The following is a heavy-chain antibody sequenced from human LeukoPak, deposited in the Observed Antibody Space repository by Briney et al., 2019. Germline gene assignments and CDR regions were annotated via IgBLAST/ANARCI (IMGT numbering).Heavy chain of an antibody. V-gene: IGHV4-61*08. CDR2: IYYSGST. CDR3: ARVSRYYDSSGPDAFDI. Sequence: SQTLSLTCTVSGGSISSGDYYWSWIRQPPGKGLEWIGYIYYSGSTNYNPSLKSRVTISVDTSKNQFSLKLSSVTAADTAVYYCARVSRYYDSSGPDAFDIWGQGTMVTVSS. CDR1: GGSISSGDYY. J-gene: IGHJ3*02. D-gene: IGHD3-22*01.